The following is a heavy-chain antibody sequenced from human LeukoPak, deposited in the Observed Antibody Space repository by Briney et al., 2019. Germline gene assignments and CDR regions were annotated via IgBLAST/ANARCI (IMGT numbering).Heavy chain of an antibody. CDR1: GGTFSSYA. CDR2: IIPILGIA. CDR3: ASLVEMATSLDY. J-gene: IGHJ4*02. V-gene: IGHV1-69*04. Sequence: ASVKVSCKASGGTFSSYAISWVRQAPGQGLEWMGRIIPILGIANYAQKFQGRVTITADKSTSTAYMELSSLRSEDTAVYYCASLVEMATSLDYWGQGTLVTVSS. D-gene: IGHD5-24*01.